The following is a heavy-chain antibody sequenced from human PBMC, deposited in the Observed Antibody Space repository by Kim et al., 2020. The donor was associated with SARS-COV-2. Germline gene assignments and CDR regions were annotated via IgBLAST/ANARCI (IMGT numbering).Heavy chain of an antibody. CDR1: GGSFSGYY. J-gene: IGHJ1*01. CDR2: INHSGST. CDR3: ARGIAAQIIGSH. V-gene: IGHV4-34*01. D-gene: IGHD6-25*01. Sequence: SETLSLTCAVYGGSFSGYYWSWIRQPPGKGLEWIGEINHSGSTNYNPSLKSRVTISVDTSKNRFSLKLSSVTAADTAVYYCARGIAAQIIGSHWGQGTLVPVSS.